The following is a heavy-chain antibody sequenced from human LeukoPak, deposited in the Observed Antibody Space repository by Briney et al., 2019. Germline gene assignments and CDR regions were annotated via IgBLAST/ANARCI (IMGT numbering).Heavy chain of an antibody. D-gene: IGHD6-19*01. CDR2: IVVGSGNT. CDR1: GFTFTSSA. CDR3: AAQGGPNSSGWTIPIDY. J-gene: IGHJ4*02. V-gene: IGHV1-58*02. Sequence: GTSMKVSCKASGFTFTSSAMQWVRQARGQRLEWIGWIVVGSGNTNYAQKFQERVTITRDMSTSTAYMELSSLRSEDTAVYYCAAQGGPNSSGWTIPIDYWGQGTLVTVSS.